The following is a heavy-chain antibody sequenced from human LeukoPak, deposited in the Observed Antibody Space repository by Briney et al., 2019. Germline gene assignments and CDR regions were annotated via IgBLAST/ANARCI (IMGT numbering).Heavy chain of an antibody. V-gene: IGHV4-39*07. J-gene: IGHJ5*02. CDR3: ASRIAARLGDWFDP. D-gene: IGHD6-6*01. CDR1: GGSISSSSYY. Sequence: SETLSLTCTVSGGSISSSSYYWGWIRQPPGKGLEWIGSIYYSGSTYYNPSLKSRVTISVDPSKNQFSLKLSSVTAADTAVYYCASRIAARLGDWFDPWGQGTLVTVSS. CDR2: IYYSGST.